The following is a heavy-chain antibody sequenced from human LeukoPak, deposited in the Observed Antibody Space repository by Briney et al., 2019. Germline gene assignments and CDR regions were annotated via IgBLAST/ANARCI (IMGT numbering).Heavy chain of an antibody. CDR1: GGSFSGYY. CDR2: INHSGST. Sequence: SETLSLTCAVYGGSFSGYYWSWIRQPPGKGLEWIGEINHSGSTNYNPSLKSRVTISVDTSKNQFSLKLSSVTAADTAVYYCARGSKLYSSGWEFDYWGQGTLVTVSP. J-gene: IGHJ4*02. V-gene: IGHV4-34*01. D-gene: IGHD6-19*01. CDR3: ARGSKLYSSGWEFDY.